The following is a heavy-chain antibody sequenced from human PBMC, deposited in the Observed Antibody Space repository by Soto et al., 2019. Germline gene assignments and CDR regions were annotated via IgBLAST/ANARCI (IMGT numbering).Heavy chain of an antibody. J-gene: IGHJ4*02. D-gene: IGHD5-12*01. Sequence: GASVKVSCKASGYTFTSYYMHWVRQAPGQGLEWMGIINPSGGSTSYAQKLQGRVTMTRDTSTSTVYMELSSLRSEDTAVYYCAREGGSGYVFLRTDLDYWGQGTLVTVSS. CDR3: AREGGSGYVFLRTDLDY. V-gene: IGHV1-46*03. CDR2: INPSGGST. CDR1: GYTFTSYY.